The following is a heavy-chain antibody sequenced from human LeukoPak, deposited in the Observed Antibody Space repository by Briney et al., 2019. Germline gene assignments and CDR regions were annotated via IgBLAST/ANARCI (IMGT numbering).Heavy chain of an antibody. CDR1: GFTFSSYW. V-gene: IGHV3-49*04. J-gene: IGHJ4*02. D-gene: IGHD3-22*01. CDR3: ARGLTVTGAKYYFDS. Sequence: GGSLRLSCAASGFTFSSYWMSWVRQAPGKGLEWVGLIRSKAYGGTAEYAASVKGRFSISRDDSKSIAYLQMNSLTTEDTAMYFCARGLTVTGAKYYFDSWGQRTLVTVSS. CDR2: IRSKAYGGTA.